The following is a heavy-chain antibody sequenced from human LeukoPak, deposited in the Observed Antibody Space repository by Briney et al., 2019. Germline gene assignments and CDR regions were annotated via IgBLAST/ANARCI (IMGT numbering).Heavy chain of an antibody. CDR3: VRGPYSYDSSGYPRRAYYYYMDV. CDR2: INTSGST. Sequence: SETLSLTCTVSGDSISSGDYYWSWIRQPAGKGLEWIGRINTSGSTNYNPSLKSRVTISVDTSKNQFSLKLSSVTAADTAVYYCVRGPYSYDSSGYPRRAYYYYMDVWGKGTTVTISS. V-gene: IGHV4-61*02. CDR1: GDSISSGDYY. D-gene: IGHD3-22*01. J-gene: IGHJ6*03.